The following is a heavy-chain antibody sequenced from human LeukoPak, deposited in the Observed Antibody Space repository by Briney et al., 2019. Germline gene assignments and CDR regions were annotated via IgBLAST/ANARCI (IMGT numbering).Heavy chain of an antibody. Sequence: VASVKVSCKASGYTFTSYGISWVRPAPGQGLEWMGWVSAYNGNTNYAQKLQGRVTMTTDTSTSTAYMELRSLRSDDTAVYYCARDYDFWSGYPYYYYYGMDVWGQGTTVTVSS. J-gene: IGHJ6*02. CDR1: GYTFTSYG. V-gene: IGHV1-18*01. CDR3: ARDYDFWSGYPYYYYYGMDV. D-gene: IGHD3-3*01. CDR2: VSAYNGNT.